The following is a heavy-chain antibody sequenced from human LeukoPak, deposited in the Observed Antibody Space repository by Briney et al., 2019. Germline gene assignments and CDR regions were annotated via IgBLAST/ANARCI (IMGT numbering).Heavy chain of an antibody. Sequence: ASVKVSCKASGYTFTSYDINWVRQATGQGLEWMGWMNPNSGNTGYAQKFQGRVTMTRNTSISTAYMELSSLRSEDTAVYYCARGNRRPTVATIDYWGQGTLVTVSS. CDR2: MNPNSGNT. D-gene: IGHD4-23*01. J-gene: IGHJ4*02. CDR1: GYTFTSYD. V-gene: IGHV1-8*01. CDR3: ARGNRRPTVATIDY.